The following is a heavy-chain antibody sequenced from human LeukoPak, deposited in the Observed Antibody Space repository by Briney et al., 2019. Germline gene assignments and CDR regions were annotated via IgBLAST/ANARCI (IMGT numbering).Heavy chain of an antibody. CDR2: INPSGGST. V-gene: IGHV1-46*01. J-gene: IGHJ4*02. D-gene: IGHD5-18*01. CDR1: GYTFTIYY. Sequence: ASVNVSFKASGYTFTIYYMHWVRQAPGQGLEWMGIINPSGGSTSYAQKFQGRVTLTRDTSTSTVYMELSSLRSEDTAVYYCARRESYGHFDNWGQGTLVTVSS. CDR3: ARRESYGHFDN.